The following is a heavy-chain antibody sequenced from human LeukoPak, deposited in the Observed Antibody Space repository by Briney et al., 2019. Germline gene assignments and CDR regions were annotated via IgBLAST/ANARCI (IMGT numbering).Heavy chain of an antibody. CDR3: ASNTGTVFDY. CDR2: IYYSGST. Sequence: PSETLSLTCSVSGGSISSYYWSWIRQPPGKGLEWIGYIYYSGSTNYNPSLKSRVTISVDTSKNQFSLKLSSVTAADTAVYYCASNTGTVFDYWGQGALVTVSS. V-gene: IGHV4-59*12. J-gene: IGHJ4*02. D-gene: IGHD7-27*01. CDR1: GGSISSYY.